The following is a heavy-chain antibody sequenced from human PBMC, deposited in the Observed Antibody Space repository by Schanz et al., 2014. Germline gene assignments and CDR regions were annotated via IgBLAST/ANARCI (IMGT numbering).Heavy chain of an antibody. CDR3: ARDGEAAAGCDY. CDR1: GFTFSSYS. D-gene: IGHD6-13*01. J-gene: IGHJ4*02. Sequence: EVQLVESGGGLVQPGGSLRLSCTASGFTFSSYSMNWVRQAPGKGLEWVSAISGGGGTTYYADSVKGRFTVSRDNSKNTLYLQMSSLRAEDTAVYYCARDGEAAAGCDYWGQGTLVTVSS. CDR2: ISGGGGTT. V-gene: IGHV3-23*04.